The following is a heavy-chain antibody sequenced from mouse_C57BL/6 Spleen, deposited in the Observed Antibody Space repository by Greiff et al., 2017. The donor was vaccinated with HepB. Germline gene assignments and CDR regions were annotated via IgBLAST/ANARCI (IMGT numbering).Heavy chain of an antibody. CDR1: GYTFTDYY. V-gene: IGHV1-26*01. J-gene: IGHJ2*01. D-gene: IGHD1-1*01. CDR3: ARCDYYGSSPFDY. Sequence: VQLQQSGPELVKPGASVKISCKASGYTFTDYYMNWVKQSHGKSLEWIGDINPNNGGTSYNQKFKGKATLTVDKSSSTAYMELRSLTSEDSAVYYCARCDYYGSSPFDYWGQGTTLTVSS. CDR2: INPNNGGT.